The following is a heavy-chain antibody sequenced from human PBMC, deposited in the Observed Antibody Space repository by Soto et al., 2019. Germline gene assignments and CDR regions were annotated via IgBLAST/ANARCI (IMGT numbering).Heavy chain of an antibody. V-gene: IGHV5-51*01. CDR3: ARSYYDSDSYYYVADY. CDR2: IYPGDSET. J-gene: IGHJ4*02. Sequence: EVQLVQSGAEVKKPGESLKISCKGSGYTFATYWIAWVRQMPGKGLEWMGIIYPGDSETTYSPSFQGQVTISADKSISSAYLQWSSLEASDAAMYYCARSYYDSDSYYYVADYWGQGTLVTVSS. D-gene: IGHD3-22*01. CDR1: GYTFATYW.